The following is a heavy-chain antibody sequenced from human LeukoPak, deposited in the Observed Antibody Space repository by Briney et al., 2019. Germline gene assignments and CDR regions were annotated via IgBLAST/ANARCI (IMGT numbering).Heavy chain of an antibody. D-gene: IGHD1-14*01. J-gene: IGHJ4*02. CDR2: MSFDGDNE. V-gene: IGHV3-30-3*01. CDR1: GLTFTNYA. CDR3: ARDRFWSRGFKSGGPLHYFDY. Sequence: PGGSLRLSCAAPGLTFTNYAIHWVRPAPGKGLEWVAVMSFDGDNEHYADSVQGRFTISRDNSKNTLYLQMNSLRAEDTAVYYCARDRFWSRGFKSGGPLHYFDYWGQGTLVTVSS.